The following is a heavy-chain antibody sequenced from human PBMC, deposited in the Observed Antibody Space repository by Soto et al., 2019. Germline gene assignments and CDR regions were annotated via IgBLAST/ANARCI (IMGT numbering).Heavy chain of an antibody. CDR1: SVSSCD. CDR2: IYPGESDT. J-gene: IGHJ6*01. D-gene: IGHD5-18*01. V-gene: IGHV5-51*01. CDR3: ARLPVDPASRYGMDV. Sequence: SVSSCDSVWISEVAGKGLEWMGIIYPGESDTRYSPSFQGQVTISADKSISTAYLQWSSLKASDTAMYYCARLPVDPASRYGMDVWGQGTSVIVSS.